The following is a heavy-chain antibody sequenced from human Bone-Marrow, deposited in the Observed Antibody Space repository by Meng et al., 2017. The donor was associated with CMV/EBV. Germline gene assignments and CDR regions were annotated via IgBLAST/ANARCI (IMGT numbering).Heavy chain of an antibody. Sequence: GESLKISCAVSGFTFSTHGMYWVRQAPGKGLDWVAFIRYEGTTTYYADSVKGRFTISRDNSNNTLYLQMNSLRADDTAVYYCARQYYDFWSGYYNYGMDVWGQGTTVTVSS. D-gene: IGHD3-3*01. CDR1: GFTFSTHG. CDR3: ARQYYDFWSGYYNYGMDV. CDR2: IRYEGTTT. J-gene: IGHJ6*02. V-gene: IGHV3-30*02.